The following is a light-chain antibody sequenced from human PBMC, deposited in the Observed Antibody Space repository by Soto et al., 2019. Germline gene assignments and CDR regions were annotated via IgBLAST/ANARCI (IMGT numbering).Light chain of an antibody. CDR1: QRFSPY. V-gene: IGKV3-11*01. Sequence: EIVLTQSPATLSLSPQKRANLSCRASQRFSPYLVWYQQKPVPAPRLLMYHPSKKANGIPARFSCSGSGTDFTLTISSLAPEDFAAYYYQQRHNWPFAFGPGT. CDR2: HPS. J-gene: IGKJ3*01. CDR3: QQRHNWPFA.